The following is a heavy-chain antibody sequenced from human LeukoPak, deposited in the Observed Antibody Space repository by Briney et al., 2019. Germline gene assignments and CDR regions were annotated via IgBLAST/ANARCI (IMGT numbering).Heavy chain of an antibody. CDR2: ISGSGSAT. CDR1: AFTFSSYG. Sequence: GGSLRLSCAASAFTFSSYGMSWVRQAPGKGLEWVSAISGSGSATYYADSVRGRFTITRDNSKNTLYLQMNSLRAEDTAVYYCAKAVAPMATYYYYYMDVWGKGTTVTVSS. D-gene: IGHD2-21*01. CDR3: AKAVAPMATYYYYYMDV. V-gene: IGHV3-23*01. J-gene: IGHJ6*03.